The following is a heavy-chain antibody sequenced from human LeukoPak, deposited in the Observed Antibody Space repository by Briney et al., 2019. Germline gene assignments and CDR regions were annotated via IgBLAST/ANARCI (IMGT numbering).Heavy chain of an antibody. CDR1: GFSVSSNY. V-gene: IGHV3-53*01. CDR2: LYSGGNT. CDR3: AKNHERGRYDSFDM. Sequence: PGGSLRLSCAASGFSVSSNYMNWVRQAPGKGLEWVSILYSGGNTYYADSVKGRFTISRDNSKNTLHLQMNSLRAEDTAVYYCAKNHERGRYDSFDMWAQGSWITVSS. J-gene: IGHJ3*02. D-gene: IGHD3-16*02.